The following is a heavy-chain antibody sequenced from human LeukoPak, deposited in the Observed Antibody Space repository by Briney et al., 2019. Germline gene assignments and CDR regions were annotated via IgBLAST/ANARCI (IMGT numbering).Heavy chain of an antibody. D-gene: IGHD1-26*01. CDR3: ATGRLGIVDAFDI. J-gene: IGHJ3*02. CDR1: GGSISSYY. Sequence: SETLSLTCTVSGGSISSYYWSWIRQPPGKGLEWIGYIYCSGSTNYNPSLKSRVTISVDTSKNQFSLKLSSVTAADTAVYYCATGRLGIVDAFDIWGQGTMVTVSS. V-gene: IGHV4-59*01. CDR2: IYCSGST.